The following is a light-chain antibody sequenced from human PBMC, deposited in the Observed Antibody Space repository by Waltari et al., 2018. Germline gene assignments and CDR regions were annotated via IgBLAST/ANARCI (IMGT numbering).Light chain of an antibody. CDR1: SSDVVGFNY. CDR2: EVS. J-gene: IGLJ2*01. V-gene: IGLV2-8*01. Sequence: QSALTQPPSASGSPGQSVTISCTATSSDVVGFNYVSWYQQHPGQAPKLMIYEVSKRPSGVPDRFSGSKSGNTASLTVSGLQAEDEGDYYCSSYAGTNNVVFGGGTKLTVL. CDR3: SSYAGTNNVV.